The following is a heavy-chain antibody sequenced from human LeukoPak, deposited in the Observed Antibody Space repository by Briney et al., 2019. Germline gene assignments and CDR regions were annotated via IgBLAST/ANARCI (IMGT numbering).Heavy chain of an antibody. J-gene: IGHJ4*02. Sequence: GGSLRLSCAASGFTFSSYAMSWVRQAPGKGLEWVSAISGSGGSTYYADSVKGRFTISRDNSKNTLYLQMNSLRAEDTAVYYCAKDDLLSQQLILDYWGQGTLVTVSS. V-gene: IGHV3-23*01. D-gene: IGHD6-13*01. CDR1: GFTFSSYA. CDR2: ISGSGGST. CDR3: AKDDLLSQQLILDY.